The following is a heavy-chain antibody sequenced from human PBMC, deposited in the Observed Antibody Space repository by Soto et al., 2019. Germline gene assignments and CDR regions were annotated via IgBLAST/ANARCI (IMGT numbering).Heavy chain of an antibody. CDR1: GFNFRNYG. J-gene: IGHJ4*02. CDR3: AKVGSYGYGSNSDVEY. CDR2: ISYDGSDK. D-gene: IGHD5-18*01. V-gene: IGHV3-30*18. Sequence: QVQLVESGGGVVQPGSSLTLSCAASGFNFRNYGMHWVRQAPGKGLEWVALISYDGSDKYYGDSVKGRFTISRDSSKNTLYLHVSNLRAEDTAVYYCAKVGSYGYGSNSDVEYWGQGTLVTVSS.